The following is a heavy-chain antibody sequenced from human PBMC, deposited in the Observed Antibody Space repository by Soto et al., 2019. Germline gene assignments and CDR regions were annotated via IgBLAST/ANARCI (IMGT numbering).Heavy chain of an antibody. D-gene: IGHD1-1*01. CDR1: GFTFSSYA. CDR3: AKGGSELEPSYFYYYYMDV. V-gene: IGHV3-23*01. J-gene: IGHJ6*03. Sequence: GGSLRLSWAASGFTFSSYAMIWVRQAPGKGLEWVSAISGSGGSTYYADSVKGRFTISRDNSKNTLYLQMNSLRAEDTAVYYCAKGGSELEPSYFYYYYMDVWGKGTTVTVSS. CDR2: ISGSGGST.